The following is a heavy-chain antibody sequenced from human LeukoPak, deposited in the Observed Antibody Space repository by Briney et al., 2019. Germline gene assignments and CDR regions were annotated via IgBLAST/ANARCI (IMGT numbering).Heavy chain of an antibody. D-gene: IGHD5-12*01. CDR1: GFTFSSYG. J-gene: IGHJ4*02. V-gene: IGHV3-33*06. CDR2: IWYDGSNK. CDR3: AKEASGHISDYFDY. Sequence: GGSLRLSCAASGFTFSSYGMHWVRQAPGKGLEWVAVIWYDGSNKYYADSVKGRFTISRDNSKNTLYLQMNSLRAEDTAVYYCAKEASGHISDYFDYWGQGTLVTVSS.